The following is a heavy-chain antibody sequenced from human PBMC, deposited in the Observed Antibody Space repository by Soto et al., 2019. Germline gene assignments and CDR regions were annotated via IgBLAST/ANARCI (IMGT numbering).Heavy chain of an antibody. CDR1: GFTCSSYD. D-gene: IGHD2-2*01. Sequence: GGSLRLSCAVSGFTCSSYDMSWVRQAPGKGLEWVSTILVGGSTHYEDSVKGRFTISRDRSKNTLYLQMNSLRAEDTAVYYCARTVGAGYCSSTSCPYFPDVWGQGTTVTVSS. J-gene: IGHJ6*02. CDR3: ARTVGAGYCSSTSCPYFPDV. CDR2: ILVGGST. V-gene: IGHV3-23*01.